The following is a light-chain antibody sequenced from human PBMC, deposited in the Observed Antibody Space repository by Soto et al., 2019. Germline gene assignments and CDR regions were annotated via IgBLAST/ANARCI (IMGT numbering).Light chain of an antibody. CDR3: QQYGGSPFT. CDR1: QSFSTSY. J-gene: IGKJ3*01. V-gene: IGKV3-20*01. CDR2: NTF. Sequence: EIVLTQSPGTLSLSPGDRATLSCRASQSFSTSYLAWYQHKPGQAPRLLIHNTFTRATGIPDRFSGSGSGTDFTLTLSRLEPEDFAVYYCQQYGGSPFTFGPGTKVDIK.